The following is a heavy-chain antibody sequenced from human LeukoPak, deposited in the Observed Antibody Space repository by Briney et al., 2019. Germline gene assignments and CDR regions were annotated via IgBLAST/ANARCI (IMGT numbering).Heavy chain of an antibody. CDR3: ARALGFGELPFLDY. CDR2: ISSSSSYI. J-gene: IGHJ4*02. CDR1: GFTFSSYS. V-gene: IGHV3-21*01. Sequence: KPGGSLRLSCAASGFTFSSYSMNWVRQAPGKGLEWVSSISSSSSYIYYADSVKGRFTISRDNAKNSLYLQMNSLRAEDTAVYYCARALGFGELPFLDYWGQGTLVTVSS. D-gene: IGHD3-10*01.